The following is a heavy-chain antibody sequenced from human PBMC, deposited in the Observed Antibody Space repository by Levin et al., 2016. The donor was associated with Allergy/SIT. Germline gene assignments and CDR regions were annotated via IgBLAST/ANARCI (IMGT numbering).Heavy chain of an antibody. D-gene: IGHD3-10*01. Sequence: PGKGLEWVSAISGSGGSTYYADSVKGRFTISRDNSKNTLYLQMNSLRAEDTAVYYCARDPLGELFVGAYYYGMDVWGQGTTVTVSS. V-gene: IGHV3-23*01. J-gene: IGHJ6*02. CDR3: ARDPLGELFVGAYYYGMDV. CDR2: ISGSGGST.